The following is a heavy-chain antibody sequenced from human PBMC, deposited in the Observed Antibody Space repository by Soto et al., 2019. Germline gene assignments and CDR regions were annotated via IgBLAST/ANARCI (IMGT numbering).Heavy chain of an antibody. CDR2: INHSGST. CDR1: GGSFSGYY. CDR3: ARRYNWNYVIDY. D-gene: IGHD1-7*01. Sequence: SETLSLTCAVYGGSFSGYYWSCIRQPPWKGLEWIVEINHSGSTNYNPSLKSRVTISVDTSKNQFSLKLSSVTAADTAVYYCARRYNWNYVIDYLGQGTLVNVSS. J-gene: IGHJ4*02. V-gene: IGHV4-34*01.